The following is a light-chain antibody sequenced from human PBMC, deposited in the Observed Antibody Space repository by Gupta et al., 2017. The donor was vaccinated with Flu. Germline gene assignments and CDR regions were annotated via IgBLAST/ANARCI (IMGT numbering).Light chain of an antibody. J-gene: IGKJ4*01. CDR1: QTISSW. Sequence: PSSLSESVRDTVTITCRASQTISSWLAWYQQKPGKAPNLLIYKASTLQTGVPSRFSGSGSGTDFTLTINNLQPEDFATYYCQKYDRYPLTFGGGTKVGIK. CDR2: KAS. V-gene: IGKV1-5*03. CDR3: QKYDRYPLT.